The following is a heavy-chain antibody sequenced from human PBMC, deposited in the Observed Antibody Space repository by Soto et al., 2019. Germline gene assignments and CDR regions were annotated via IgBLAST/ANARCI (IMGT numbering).Heavy chain of an antibody. CDR3: ARDNVGWYFGTDYYYYGMDV. Sequence: ASVKVSCKASGYTFTSYGISWVRQAPGQGLEWMGWISAYNGNTNYAQKLQGRVTMTTDTSTSTAYMELRSLRSDDTAVYYGARDNVGWYFGTDYYYYGMDVWGQGTTVTVSS. CDR1: GYTFTSYG. V-gene: IGHV1-18*01. CDR2: ISAYNGNT. D-gene: IGHD6-19*01. J-gene: IGHJ6*02.